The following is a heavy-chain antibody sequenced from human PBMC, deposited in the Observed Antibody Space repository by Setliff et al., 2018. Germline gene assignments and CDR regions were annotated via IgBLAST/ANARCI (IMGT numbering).Heavy chain of an antibody. D-gene: IGHD6-6*01. V-gene: IGHV4-34*01. CDR3: ARGRNVAARLLDS. Sequence: SETLSLTCAAYGGTFSDYYWTWIRQLPGKGREWVGEINHRGSTNYNPSLKSRVTRSLDTSQDQFSLKVISITAADTAVYYGARGRNVAARLLDSWGQGTLVTVSS. CDR1: GGTFSDYY. J-gene: IGHJ4*02. CDR2: INHRGST.